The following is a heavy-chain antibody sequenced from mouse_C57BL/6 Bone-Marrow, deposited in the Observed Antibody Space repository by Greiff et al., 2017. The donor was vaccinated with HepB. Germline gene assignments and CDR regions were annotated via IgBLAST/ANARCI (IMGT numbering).Heavy chain of an antibody. V-gene: IGHV1-82*01. D-gene: IGHD1-1*01. CDR1: GYAFSSSW. CDR3: AKKVYGSSNWYFDV. J-gene: IGHJ1*03. Sequence: VQLQQSGPELVKPGASVKISCKASGYAFSSSWMNWVKQRPGKGLEWIGRIYPGDGDTNYIGKFKGKATLTADKSSSTAYMQLSSLTSEDSAVYFCAKKVYGSSNWYFDVWGTGTTVTVSS. CDR2: IYPGDGDT.